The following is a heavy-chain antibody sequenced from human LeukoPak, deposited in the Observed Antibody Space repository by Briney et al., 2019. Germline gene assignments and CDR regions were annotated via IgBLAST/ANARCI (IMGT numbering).Heavy chain of an antibody. CDR1: GFTFDDYA. Sequence: GGSLRLSCAASGFTFDDYAMHWVRQAPGKGLEWGSGISWNSGNIGYADSVKGRFTISRDNAKNSLYLQMNSLRAEDTALYYCAKGRYSSSHFDYWGQGTLVTVSS. CDR2: ISWNSGNI. J-gene: IGHJ4*02. V-gene: IGHV3-9*01. D-gene: IGHD6-13*01. CDR3: AKGRYSSSHFDY.